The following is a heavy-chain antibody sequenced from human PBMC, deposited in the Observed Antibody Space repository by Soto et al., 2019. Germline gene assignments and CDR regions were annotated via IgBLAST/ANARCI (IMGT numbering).Heavy chain of an antibody. CDR3: ATYYYDSSGYPASNWFDP. J-gene: IGHJ5*02. CDR2: IYYSGST. Sequence: QVQLQESGPGLVKPSQTLSLTCTVSGGSISSGGYYWSWIRQHPGKGLEWIGYIYYSGSTYYNPSLKSQVTISVDTSKNQCSLKLSSVTAADTAVYYWATYYYDSSGYPASNWFDPWGQGTLVTVSS. V-gene: IGHV4-31*01. CDR1: GGSISSGGYY. D-gene: IGHD3-22*01.